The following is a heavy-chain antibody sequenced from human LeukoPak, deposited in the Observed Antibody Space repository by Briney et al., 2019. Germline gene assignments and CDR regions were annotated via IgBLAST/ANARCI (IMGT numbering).Heavy chain of an antibody. CDR2: ISTRSTYI. D-gene: IGHD3-22*01. J-gene: IGHJ4*02. Sequence: GGSLRLSCAASGSTFSYYAMNWVRQAPGKGLEWVSSISTRSTYIYYADSLKGRFTISRDNAENSLYLQMNSLRAEDTAVYYCAREDYYDSHFDYWGQGTLVTVSS. CDR3: AREDYYDSHFDY. CDR1: GSTFSYYA. V-gene: IGHV3-21*01.